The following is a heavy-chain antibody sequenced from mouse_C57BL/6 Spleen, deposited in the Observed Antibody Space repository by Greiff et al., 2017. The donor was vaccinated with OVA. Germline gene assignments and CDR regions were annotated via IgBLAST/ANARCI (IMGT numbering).Heavy chain of an antibody. CDR3: ARNYDGYFDY. Sequence: EVKVVESGGGLVQPGGSLKLSCAASGFTFSDYYMYWVRQTPEKRLEWVAYLSNGGGSTYYPDTVKGRFTISRDNAKNTPYLQMSRRKSEDTVMYYCARNYDGYFDYGGQGTTPTVPS. CDR1: GFTFSDYY. J-gene: IGHJ2*01. CDR2: LSNGGGST. V-gene: IGHV5-12*01. D-gene: IGHD2-4*01.